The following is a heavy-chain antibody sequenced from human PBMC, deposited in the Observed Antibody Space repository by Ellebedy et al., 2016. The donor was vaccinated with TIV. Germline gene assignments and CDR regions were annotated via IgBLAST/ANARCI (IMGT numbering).Heavy chain of an antibody. Sequence: AASVKVSCKASGYTFSNYYMHWARQAPGQGLEWMGWISAYNGNTNYAQKLQGRVTMTTDTSTSTAYMELRSLRPYDTAVYYCAREGVLWWGLVDIWGQGTMVTVSS. CDR2: ISAYNGNT. CDR3: AREGVLWWGLVDI. V-gene: IGHV1-18*04. J-gene: IGHJ3*02. CDR1: GYTFSNYY. D-gene: IGHD2-21*01.